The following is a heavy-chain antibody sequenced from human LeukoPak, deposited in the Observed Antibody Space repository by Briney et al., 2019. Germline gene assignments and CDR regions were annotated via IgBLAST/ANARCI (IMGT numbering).Heavy chain of an antibody. CDR1: GFTFSSYA. J-gene: IGHJ4*02. CDR2: ISGSGGST. CDR3: AKDATLVSSRVTYYYDSSGYSFDY. Sequence: GGSLRLSCAASGFTFSSYAMSWVRQAPGKGLEWVSAISGSGGSTYYADSVKGRFTISRDNSKNTLYLQMNSLRAEDTAVYYCAKDATLVSSRVTYYYDSSGYSFDYWGQGTLVTVSS. V-gene: IGHV3-23*01. D-gene: IGHD3-22*01.